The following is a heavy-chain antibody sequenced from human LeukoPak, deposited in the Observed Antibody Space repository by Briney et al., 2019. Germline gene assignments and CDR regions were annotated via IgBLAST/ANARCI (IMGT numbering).Heavy chain of an antibody. CDR3: AKDLGYSSSWDLYYFDY. CDR2: IRYDGSNK. D-gene: IGHD6-13*01. CDR1: GFTFSSYG. J-gene: IGHJ4*02. Sequence: GGSLRLSCAASGFTFSSYGMHWVRQAPGKGLEWVAFIRYDGSNKYYADSVKGRFTISRDNSKNTLYLQMNSLRAGNTAVYYCAKDLGYSSSWDLYYFDYWGQGTLVTVSS. V-gene: IGHV3-30*02.